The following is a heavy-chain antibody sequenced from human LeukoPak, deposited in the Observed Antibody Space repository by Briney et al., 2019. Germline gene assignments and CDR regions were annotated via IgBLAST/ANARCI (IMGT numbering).Heavy chain of an antibody. CDR3: ARGGYCGGDCYFYY. J-gene: IGHJ4*02. V-gene: IGHV4-39*07. CDR2: IYYSGST. D-gene: IGHD2-21*02. CDR1: GGSISRSRDY. Sequence: SETLSLTCTVSGGSISRSRDYWGWIRQPPGKGLEWIGSIYYSGSTYYNPSLKSRVTISGDTSKNRFSLKLSSVTAADTAVYYCARGGYCGGDCYFYYWGQGTLVTVSS.